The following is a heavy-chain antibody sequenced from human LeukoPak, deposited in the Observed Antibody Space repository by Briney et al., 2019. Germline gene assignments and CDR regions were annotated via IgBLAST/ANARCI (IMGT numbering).Heavy chain of an antibody. J-gene: IGHJ6*02. Sequence: GGSLRFSCAASGFTFSDYYRSWIRQAPGKGLEWVSYISSSGSTIYYADSVKGRYTISRDNAKNSLYLQMNSLRAEDTAVYYCASSEYYYYGMDVWGQGTTVTVSS. V-gene: IGHV3-11*01. CDR1: GFTFSDYY. CDR2: ISSSGSTI. CDR3: ASSEYYYYGMDV.